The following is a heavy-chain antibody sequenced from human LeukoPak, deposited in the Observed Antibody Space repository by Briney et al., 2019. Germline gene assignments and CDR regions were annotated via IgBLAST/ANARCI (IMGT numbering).Heavy chain of an antibody. D-gene: IGHD2-15*01. J-gene: IGHJ4*02. Sequence: GGSLRLSCAASGFTLSRYGMNWVRQAPGKGLVWVSHINTGGSSTNYADSVKGRFTISRDNAKNTLILQMNSLRAEDTAVYYCARDYHSRFDYWGQGTLVTVSS. V-gene: IGHV3-74*01. CDR3: ARDYHSRFDY. CDR2: INTGGSST. CDR1: GFTLSRYG.